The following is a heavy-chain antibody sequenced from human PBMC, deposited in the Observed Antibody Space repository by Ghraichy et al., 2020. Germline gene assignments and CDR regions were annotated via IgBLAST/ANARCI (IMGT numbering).Heavy chain of an antibody. J-gene: IGHJ6*02. CDR2: ISWNSGSI. Sequence: GGSLRLSCAASGFTFDDYAMHWVRQAPGKGLEWVSGISWNSGSIGYADSVKGRFTISRDNAKNSLYLQMNSLRAEDTALYYCAKGLGYCSGGSCYFPHYYYYGMDVWGQGTTVTVSS. CDR1: GFTFDDYA. V-gene: IGHV3-9*01. D-gene: IGHD2-15*01. CDR3: AKGLGYCSGGSCYFPHYYYYGMDV.